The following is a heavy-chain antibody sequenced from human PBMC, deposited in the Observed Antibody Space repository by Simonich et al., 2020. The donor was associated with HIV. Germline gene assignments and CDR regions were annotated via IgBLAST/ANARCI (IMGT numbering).Heavy chain of an antibody. D-gene: IGHD3-10*01. CDR1: GFTFDDYA. V-gene: IGHV3-9*01. CDR3: AKDKGAYYGSGSPVY. Sequence: EVQLVESGGGLVQPGRSLRLSCAASGFTFDDYAMQWFRQAPGKGRGWVSSISWNSGSIGYADSVKGRFTISRDNAKNSLYLQMNSLRAEDTALYYCAKDKGAYYGSGSPVYWGQGTLVTVSS. J-gene: IGHJ4*02. CDR2: ISWNSGSI.